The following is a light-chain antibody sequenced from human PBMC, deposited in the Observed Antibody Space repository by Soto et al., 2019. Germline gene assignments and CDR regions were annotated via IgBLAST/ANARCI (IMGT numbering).Light chain of an antibody. CDR2: AAS. CDR3: QQLHNHPPT. CDR1: QGISSY. J-gene: IGKJ4*01. Sequence: DIQLTQSPSFLSASVGDRVTITCRASQGISSYLAWYQQRPGKAPKLLIFAASTLQSGVPSRFSGSGSGTEFALAITSLQYEDFATYYCQQLHNHPPTFGGGNKVEIK. V-gene: IGKV1-9*01.